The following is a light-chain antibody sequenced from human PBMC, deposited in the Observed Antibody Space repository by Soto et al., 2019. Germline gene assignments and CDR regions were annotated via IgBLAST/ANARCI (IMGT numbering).Light chain of an antibody. Sequence: QSALTQPASVSGSPGQSITISCTGNSSDVGGYNYVSWYQQHPGKAPKLMIYDVSNRPSGVSNRFSGSKSGNTASLTISGLQAEDEADYYSSSYTSSSTLVFGGGTKLTVL. CDR1: SSDVGGYNY. V-gene: IGLV2-14*01. CDR2: DVS. CDR3: SSYTSSSTLV. J-gene: IGLJ2*01.